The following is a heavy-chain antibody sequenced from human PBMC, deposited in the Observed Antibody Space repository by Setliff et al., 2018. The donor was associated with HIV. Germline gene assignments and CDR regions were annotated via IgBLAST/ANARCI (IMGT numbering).Heavy chain of an antibody. CDR1: GFTFSGYG. CDR3: AKDYDFWSGYLYYYYGMDV. Sequence: PGGSLRLSCAASGFTFSGYGMYWVRQAPGKGLEWVAVIWNDGSNKYYADSVKGRFTISRDNSKNTLYLQMNSLRAEDTAVYYCAKDYDFWSGYLYYYYGMDVWGQGTTVTVSS. D-gene: IGHD3-3*01. CDR2: IWNDGSNK. J-gene: IGHJ6*02. V-gene: IGHV3-33*07.